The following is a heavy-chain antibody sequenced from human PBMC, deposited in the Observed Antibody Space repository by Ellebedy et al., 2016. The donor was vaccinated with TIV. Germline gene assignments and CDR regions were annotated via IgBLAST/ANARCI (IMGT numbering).Heavy chain of an antibody. CDR1: GFTFTNAW. CDR2: IKEDGSEE. Sequence: GESLKISCAASGFTFTNAWMSWVRQAPGKGLEWVANIKEDGSEEDYLDSVKGRFTVSRDNVKNSLYLQMNSLRAEDTAVYYCARDSGYSSGYFGTSDIWGQGTMVTVSS. V-gene: IGHV3-7*03. J-gene: IGHJ3*02. D-gene: IGHD3-22*01. CDR3: ARDSGYSSGYFGTSDI.